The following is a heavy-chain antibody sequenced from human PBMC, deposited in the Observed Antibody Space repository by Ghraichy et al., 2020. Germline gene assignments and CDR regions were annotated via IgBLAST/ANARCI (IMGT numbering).Heavy chain of an antibody. D-gene: IGHD3-22*01. CDR2: IYYSGST. CDR3: ARFTYYYDSRAFDY. Sequence: SETLSLTCTVSGGSISSSSYYWGWIRQPPGKGLEWIGSIYYSGSTYYNPSLKSRVTISVDTSKNQFSLKLSSVTAADTAVYYCARFTYYYDSRAFDYWGQGTLVTVSS. V-gene: IGHV4-39*01. CDR1: GGSISSSSYY. J-gene: IGHJ4*02.